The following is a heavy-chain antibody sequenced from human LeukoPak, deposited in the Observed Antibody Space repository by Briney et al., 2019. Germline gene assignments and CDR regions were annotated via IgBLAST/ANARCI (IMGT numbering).Heavy chain of an antibody. CDR1: GFTFSSYW. CDR2: ISTDGSSR. V-gene: IGHV3-74*01. D-gene: IGHD2/OR15-2a*01. Sequence: GGSLRLSCAASGFTFSSYWMHWLRQEPRKGLVWVSRISTDGSSRSYADSVKGRFTISRDNGENTLYLQMNSLRAEDTAVYYCASYLTSIPSGMDVWGQGATVTVSS. CDR3: ASYLTSIPSGMDV. J-gene: IGHJ6*02.